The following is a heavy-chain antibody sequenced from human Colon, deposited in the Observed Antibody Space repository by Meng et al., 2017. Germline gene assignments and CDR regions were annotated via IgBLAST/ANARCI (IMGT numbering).Heavy chain of an antibody. CDR2: FFHTGRT. CDR1: GGSISSNW. V-gene: IGHV4-4*02. D-gene: IGHD3/OR15-3a*01. J-gene: IGHJ4*02. CDR3: ARHISILGQRGFDY. Sequence: QAQLQELGPGLVKPSGTLSLTCAVSGGSISSNWWSWVRQPPGKGLEWIGEFFHTGRTNYDPSLKSRVTISVDKSNNQFSLKLTSVTAADTAVYYCARHISILGQRGFDYWGQGTLVTVSS.